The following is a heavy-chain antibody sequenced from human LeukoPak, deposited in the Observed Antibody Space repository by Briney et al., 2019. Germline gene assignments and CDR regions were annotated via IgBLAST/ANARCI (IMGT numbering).Heavy chain of an antibody. J-gene: IGHJ6*02. CDR3: ARVRDSSSWEYGMDV. CDR2: INTNTGNP. CDR1: GYTFTSYA. D-gene: IGHD6-13*01. Sequence: ASVKVSCTASGYTFTSYAMHWVRQAPGQGLEWMGWINTNTGNPTYAQGFTGRFVFSLDTSVSTAYLQISSLKAEDTAVYYCARVRDSSSWEYGMDVWGQGTTVTVSS. V-gene: IGHV7-4-1*02.